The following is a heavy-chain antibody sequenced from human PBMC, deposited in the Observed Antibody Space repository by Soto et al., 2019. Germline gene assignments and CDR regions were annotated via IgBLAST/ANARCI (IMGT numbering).Heavy chain of an antibody. J-gene: IGHJ5*02. CDR1: GGTFSSYA. CDR2: IIPIFGTA. V-gene: IGHV1-69*06. Sequence: QVQLVQSGAEVQKPGSSVKVSCKASGGTFSSYAISWVRQAPGQGLEWMGGIIPIFGTANYAQKFQGRVTITADKSTSTAYMELSSLRSEDTAVYYCASYWVVPAAPYNWFDPWGQGTLVTVSS. D-gene: IGHD2-2*01. CDR3: ASYWVVPAAPYNWFDP.